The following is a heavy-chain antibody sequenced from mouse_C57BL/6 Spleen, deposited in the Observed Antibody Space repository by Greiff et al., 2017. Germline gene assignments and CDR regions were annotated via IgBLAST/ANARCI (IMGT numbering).Heavy chain of an antibody. D-gene: IGHD1-1*01. J-gene: IGHJ4*01. Sequence: VQLQQSGPELVKPGASVKISCKASGYSFTSYYIHWVKQRPGQGLEWIGWIYPGSGNTKYNEKFKGKATLTADTSSSPAYMQLSSLTSEDSAVYYCAREVTTEGDYWGQGTSVTVSS. CDR3: AREVTTEGDY. CDR1: GYSFTSYY. V-gene: IGHV1-66*01. CDR2: IYPGSGNT.